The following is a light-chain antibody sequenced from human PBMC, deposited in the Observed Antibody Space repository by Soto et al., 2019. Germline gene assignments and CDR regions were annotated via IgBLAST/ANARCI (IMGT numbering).Light chain of an antibody. V-gene: IGKV3-20*01. CDR3: KQYGSSTQT. CDR1: QSVRSSY. CDR2: GAS. Sequence: EIVLTQSPGTLSLSPGERATLSCRASQSVRSSYLAWYQQKPGQAPRLLIYGASSRATGIPDRFSGSGSGTYFTLEISRLEPEDFAVYYCKQYGSSTQTFGQGTKV. J-gene: IGKJ1*01.